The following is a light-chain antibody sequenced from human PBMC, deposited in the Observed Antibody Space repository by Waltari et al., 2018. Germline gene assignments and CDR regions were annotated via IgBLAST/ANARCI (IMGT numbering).Light chain of an antibody. CDR3: HSRDASGVGGT. CDR1: SLLSSY. Sequence: TPDPAVSVALGQTVRITCQGDSLLSSYATLYQQRPGQAPILVMYDNNNRPSGVPDRFSGSNSDNTASLTITGAQAEDEGHYYCHSRDASGVGGTFGGGTKLTVL. J-gene: IGLJ2*01. V-gene: IGLV3-19*01. CDR2: DNN.